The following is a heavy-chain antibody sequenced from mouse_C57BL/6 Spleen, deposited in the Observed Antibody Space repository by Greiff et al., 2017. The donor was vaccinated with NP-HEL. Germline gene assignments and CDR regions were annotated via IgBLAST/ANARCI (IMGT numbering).Heavy chain of an antibody. J-gene: IGHJ4*01. CDR2: SRNKANDYTT. CDR3: ARDAVYDYDGAMDY. CDR1: GFTFSDFY. Sequence: EVQLVESGGGLVQSGRSLRLSCATSGFTFSDFYMEWVRQAPGKGLEWIAASRNKANDYTTEYSASVKGRFIVSRDTSQSILYLQMNALRAEDTAIYYCARDAVYDYDGAMDYWGQGTSVTVSS. V-gene: IGHV7-1*01. D-gene: IGHD2-4*01.